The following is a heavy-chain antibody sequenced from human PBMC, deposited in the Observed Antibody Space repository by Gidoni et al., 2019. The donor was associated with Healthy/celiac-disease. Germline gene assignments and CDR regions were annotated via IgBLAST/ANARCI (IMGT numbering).Heavy chain of an antibody. Sequence: QVQLVQSGAEVKKPGASVKVSCKASGYTFTSYGISWVRQAPGQGLEWMGWISAYNGNTNYAQKLQGRVTMTTDTSTNTAYMELRSLRSDDTAVYYCARRFEQWLGGNYYYGMDVWGQGTTVTVSS. J-gene: IGHJ6*02. CDR3: ARRFEQWLGGNYYYGMDV. V-gene: IGHV1-18*04. CDR1: GYTFTSYG. D-gene: IGHD6-19*01. CDR2: ISAYNGNT.